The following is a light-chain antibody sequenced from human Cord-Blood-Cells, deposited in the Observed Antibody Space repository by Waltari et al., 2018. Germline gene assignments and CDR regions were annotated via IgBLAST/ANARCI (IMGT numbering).Light chain of an antibody. J-gene: IGKJ5*01. CDR2: DAS. CDR3: QQRSNLPPIT. Sequence: EIVLTQSPATLSLSPGERATLSCRASQSVSSYLAWYQQKPGQAPRLLIYDASNRATGIPARFSGSGSGTDFTLTSSSQEPEDFAVYYCQQRSNLPPITFGQGTRLEIK. CDR1: QSVSSY. V-gene: IGKV3-11*01.